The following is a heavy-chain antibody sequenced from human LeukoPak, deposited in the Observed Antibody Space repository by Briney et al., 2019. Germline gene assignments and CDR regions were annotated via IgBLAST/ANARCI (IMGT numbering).Heavy chain of an antibody. CDR2: ISGSGGST. CDR1: GFTFSSYA. J-gene: IGHJ6*03. CDR3: ARGASSSPYYYMDV. Sequence: GGSLRLSCAASGFTFSSYAMSWVRQAPGKGLEWVSAISGSGGSTYYADSVKGRFTISRDNSKNTLYLQMNSLRAEDTAVYYCARGASSSPYYYMDVWGKGTTVTVSS. V-gene: IGHV3-23*01. D-gene: IGHD6-13*01.